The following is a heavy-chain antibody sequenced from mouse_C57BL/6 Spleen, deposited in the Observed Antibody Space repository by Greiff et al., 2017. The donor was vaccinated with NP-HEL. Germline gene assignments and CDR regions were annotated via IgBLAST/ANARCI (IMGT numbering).Heavy chain of an antibody. J-gene: IGHJ4*01. CDR1: GFNIKDYY. V-gene: IGHV14-2*01. D-gene: IGHD1-1*01. CDR3: ASSGITTVVATEAMDY. Sequence: EVQLQQSGAELVKPGASVKLSCTASGFNIKDYYMHWVKQRTEQGLEWIGRIDPEDGETKYAPKFQGKATLTADTSSNTAYLQLSSLTSEDTAVYYCASSGITTVVATEAMDYWGQGTSVTVSS. CDR2: IDPEDGET.